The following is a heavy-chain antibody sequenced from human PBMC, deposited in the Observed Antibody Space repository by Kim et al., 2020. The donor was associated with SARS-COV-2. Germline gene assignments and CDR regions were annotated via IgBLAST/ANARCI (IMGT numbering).Heavy chain of an antibody. CDR3: TRDVPAVAGTAVLDY. Sequence: GGSLRLSCTASGFTFGDYAMSWFRQAPGKGLEWVGFIRSKAYGWTTEYAASVKGRFTISRDDSKSIAYLQMNSLKTEDTDVYYCTRDVPAVAGTAVLDYWGQGTLVTVSS. V-gene: IGHV3-49*03. CDR1: GFTFGDYA. D-gene: IGHD6-19*01. J-gene: IGHJ4*02. CDR2: IRSKAYGWTT.